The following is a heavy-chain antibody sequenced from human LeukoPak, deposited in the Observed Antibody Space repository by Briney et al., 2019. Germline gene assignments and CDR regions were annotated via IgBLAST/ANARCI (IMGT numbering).Heavy chain of an antibody. V-gene: IGHV4-59*12. CDR3: AGSYFGYSTD. CDR2: RYYSGST. J-gene: IGHJ4*02. D-gene: IGHD6-13*01. Sequence: SETLSLTCSVSGGSISSYYWTWIRQPPGKGLEWIGYRYYSGSTTYNPSLRSRVTMSVDTSKNHVSLKLTSVTAADTAVYYCAGSYFGYSTDWGQGTLVTVSS. CDR1: GGSISSYY.